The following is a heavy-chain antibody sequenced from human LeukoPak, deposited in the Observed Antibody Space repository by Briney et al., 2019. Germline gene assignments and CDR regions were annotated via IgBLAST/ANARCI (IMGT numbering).Heavy chain of an antibody. D-gene: IGHD6-19*01. J-gene: IGHJ4*02. Sequence: GESLKISCKGSGYSFTSYWIGWVRQMPGKGLEWMGAIYPGDSDTRYSPSFQGQVTISADKSISTAYLQWSSLKASDTAMYYCARPWRSGWFYGRIDYWGQGTLVTVSS. CDR2: IYPGDSDT. V-gene: IGHV5-51*01. CDR3: ARPWRSGWFYGRIDY. CDR1: GYSFTSYW.